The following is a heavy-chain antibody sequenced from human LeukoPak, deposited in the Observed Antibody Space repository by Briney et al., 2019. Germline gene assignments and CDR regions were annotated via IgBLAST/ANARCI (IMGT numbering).Heavy chain of an antibody. D-gene: IGHD2-15*01. CDR3: ARDGGMNCSGGSCYSLDY. V-gene: IGHV4-30-4*01. J-gene: IGHJ4*02. CDR1: GGSISSGDYY. Sequence: SQTLSLTCTVSGGSISSGDYYWSWIRQPPGKGLEWIGYIYYSGGTYYNPSLKSRVTISVDTSKNQFSLKLSSVTAADTAVYYCARDGGMNCSGGSCYSLDYWGQGTLVTVSS. CDR2: IYYSGGT.